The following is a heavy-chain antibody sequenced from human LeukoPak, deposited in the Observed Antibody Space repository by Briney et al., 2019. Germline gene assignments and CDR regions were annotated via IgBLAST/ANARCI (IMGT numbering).Heavy chain of an antibody. D-gene: IGHD1-1*01. J-gene: IGHJ4*02. CDR1: GYSLTNYF. Sequence: ASVKVSCKASGYSLTNYFMHWVRQAPGPGLEWMGVLNLSGDGASYTQKFQGRVTMTRDMSTSTVFMELSSLRSEDTAVYFCAREPPSTGYYDYWGQGTLVTVSS. V-gene: IGHV1-46*01. CDR2: LNLSGDGA. CDR3: AREPPSTGYYDY.